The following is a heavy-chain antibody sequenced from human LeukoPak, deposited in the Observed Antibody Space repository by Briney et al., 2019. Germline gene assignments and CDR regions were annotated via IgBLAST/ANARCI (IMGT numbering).Heavy chain of an antibody. CDR3: ARSPYCGGDCYSANWFDP. Sequence: SVKVSCKASGGTFSSYAISWVRQAPGQGLEWMGRIIPIHGIANYAQKFQGRVTITADKSTSTAYMELSSLRSEDTAVYYCARSPYCGGDCYSANWFDPWGQGTLVTVSS. D-gene: IGHD2-21*02. CDR1: GGTFSSYA. CDR2: IIPIHGIA. J-gene: IGHJ5*02. V-gene: IGHV1-69*04.